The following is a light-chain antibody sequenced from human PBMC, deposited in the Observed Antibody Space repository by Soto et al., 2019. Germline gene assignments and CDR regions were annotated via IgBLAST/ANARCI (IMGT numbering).Light chain of an antibody. CDR3: MQALQIPWT. J-gene: IGKJ1*01. V-gene: IGKV2-28*01. CDR1: QSLLHKNGNNY. CDR2: LGS. Sequence: EIVMTQSPLSLPVTPGEPASISCRSSQSLLHKNGNNYFNWYLQKPGQSPQHLIYLGSKRASGVPDRLSGSGSGTDFTLRISRVEAEDVGVYYCMQALQIPWTFGQGTRVEAK.